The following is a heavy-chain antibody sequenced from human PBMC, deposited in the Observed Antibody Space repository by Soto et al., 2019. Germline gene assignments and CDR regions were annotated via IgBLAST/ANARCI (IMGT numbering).Heavy chain of an antibody. Sequence: SETLSLTCTVSGGSISSYYWSWIRQPPGKGLEWIGYIYYSGSTNYNPSLKSRVTISVDTSKNQFSLKLSSVTAADTAVYYCARVRGGYSYGYQFDYWGQGTLVTVSS. CDR3: ARVRGGYSYGYQFDY. CDR1: GGSISSYY. CDR2: IYYSGST. V-gene: IGHV4-59*01. J-gene: IGHJ4*02. D-gene: IGHD5-18*01.